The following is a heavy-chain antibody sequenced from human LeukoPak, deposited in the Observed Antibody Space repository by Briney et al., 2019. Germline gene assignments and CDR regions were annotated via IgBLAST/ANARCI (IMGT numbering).Heavy chain of an antibody. D-gene: IGHD2-21*01. CDR1: GFTLSTYW. CDR3: ARPAYCGGMCYFYFDC. CDR2: IKPDGTER. V-gene: IGHV3-7*05. Sequence: GGSLRLSCAGSGFTLSTYWMSWVRQAPGKGLEWVASIKPDGTERYSVDSVKGRFTISRDNAKSSLYLQMNSLRAEDTAIYYCARPAYCGGMCYFYFDCWGQGTLVTVSS. J-gene: IGHJ4*02.